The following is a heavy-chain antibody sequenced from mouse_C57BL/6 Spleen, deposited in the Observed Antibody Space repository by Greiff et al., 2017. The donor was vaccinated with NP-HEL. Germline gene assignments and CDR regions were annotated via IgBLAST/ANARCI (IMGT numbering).Heavy chain of an antibody. J-gene: IGHJ2*01. Sequence: DVKLQESGPGLAKPSQTLSLTCSVTGYSITSDYWNWLRKFPGNKLEYMGYISYSGSTYYNPSLKSRISITRDTSKNQYYLQLNSVTTEDTATYYCARYRDYGLDYWGQGTTLTVSS. CDR1: GYSITSDY. CDR3: ARYRDYGLDY. CDR2: ISYSGST. V-gene: IGHV3-8*01. D-gene: IGHD1-1*01.